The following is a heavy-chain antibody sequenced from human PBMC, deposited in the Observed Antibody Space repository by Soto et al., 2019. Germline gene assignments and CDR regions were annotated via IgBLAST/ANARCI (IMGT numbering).Heavy chain of an antibody. J-gene: IGHJ4*02. CDR2: IYYSGST. V-gene: IGHV4-61*01. CDR1: GGSVSSGSYY. D-gene: IGHD2-15*01. CDR3: ARQYCSGGNCYPDY. Sequence: PSETLSLTCTVSGGSVSSGSYYWSWIRQPPGKGLEWIGYIYYSGSTNYNPSLNSRVTISVDTSKNQFSLKLSSVTAADTAVYYCARQYCSGGNCYPDYWGQGTLVTVSS.